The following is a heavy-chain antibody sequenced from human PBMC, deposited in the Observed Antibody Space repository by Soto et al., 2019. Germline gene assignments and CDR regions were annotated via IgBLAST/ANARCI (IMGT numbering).Heavy chain of an antibody. D-gene: IGHD3-22*01. J-gene: IGHJ6*02. Sequence: PGGSLRLSCAASGFTFSSYSMNWVRQAPGKGLEWVSSISSSSSYIYYADSVKGRFTISRDNAKNSLYLQMNSLRAEDTAVYYCARDTWTTRYYDSSGYEYYYYYYGMDVWGQGTTVTVSS. CDR3: ARDTWTTRYYDSSGYEYYYYYYGMDV. CDR1: GFTFSSYS. V-gene: IGHV3-21*01. CDR2: ISSSSSYI.